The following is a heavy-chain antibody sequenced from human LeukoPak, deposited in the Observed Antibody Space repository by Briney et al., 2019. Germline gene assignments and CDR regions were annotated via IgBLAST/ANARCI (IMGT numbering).Heavy chain of an antibody. CDR1: GGSISSSSYY. CDR2: IYYSGST. Sequence: SETLSLTCTVSGGSISSSSYYWGWIRQPPGKGLEWIGSIYYSGSTYCNPSLKSRVTISVDTSKNQFSLKLSSVTAADTAVYYCARLLTTVTTLWFDPWGQGTLVTVSS. V-gene: IGHV4-39*01. D-gene: IGHD4-17*01. CDR3: ARLLTTVTTLWFDP. J-gene: IGHJ5*02.